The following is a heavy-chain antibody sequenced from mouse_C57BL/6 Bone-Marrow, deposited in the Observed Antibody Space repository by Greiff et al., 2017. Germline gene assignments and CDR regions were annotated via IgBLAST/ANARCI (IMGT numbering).Heavy chain of an antibody. CDR2: IYPGSGST. Sequence: VQLQQPGAELVKPGASVKMSCKASGYTFTSYWITWVKQRPGQGLEWIGDIYPGSGSTNYNEKFKSKATLTVDTSSSTAYMQLSSLTSEDSAVYYCARDEGCYYDLFAYWGQGTLVTVSA. CDR1: GYTFTSYW. V-gene: IGHV1-55*01. D-gene: IGHD2-4*01. J-gene: IGHJ3*01. CDR3: ARDEGCYYDLFAY.